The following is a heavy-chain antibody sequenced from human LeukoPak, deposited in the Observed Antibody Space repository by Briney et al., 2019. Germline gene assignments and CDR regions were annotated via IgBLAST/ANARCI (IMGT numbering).Heavy chain of an antibody. J-gene: IGHJ4*02. D-gene: IGHD7-27*01. V-gene: IGHV3-48*03. CDR3: ARDLGTSAITGY. CDR1: GFTFGNYE. CDR2: ISSSGRTT. Sequence: GGSLRLSCAASGFTFGNYEMSWVRQAPGKGLEWVSYISSSGRTTHYADSVKGRFTISRDNAKNSLYLQLNSLRVEDTAVYYCARDLGTSAITGYWGQGTLVTVSS.